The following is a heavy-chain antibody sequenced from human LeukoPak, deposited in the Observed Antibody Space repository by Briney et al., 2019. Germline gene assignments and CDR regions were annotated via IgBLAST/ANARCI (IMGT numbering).Heavy chain of an antibody. CDR1: GFTFSSYA. V-gene: IGHV3-74*01. J-gene: IGHJ4*02. CDR3: ARRAPSHDFDD. CDR2: VSTDGSST. Sequence: PGGSLRLSCAASGFTFSSYAMSWVRQAPGKGLVWVSRVSTDGSSTSYADSVKGRFTISRDNAKNSLYLQMNSLRVEDTALYYCARRAPSHDFDDWGQGTLVTVSS.